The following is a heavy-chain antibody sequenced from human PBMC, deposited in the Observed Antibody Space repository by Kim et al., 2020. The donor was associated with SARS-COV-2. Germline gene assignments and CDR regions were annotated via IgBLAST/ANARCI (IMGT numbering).Heavy chain of an antibody. D-gene: IGHD3-22*01. J-gene: IGHJ6*03. V-gene: IGHV3-30*01. Sequence: RFTISRDNSKNTLYLQMNSLRADDTAVYYCARDYYDSSGYYSYYYYYMDVWGKGTTVTVSS. CDR3: ARDYYDSSGYYSYYYYYMDV.